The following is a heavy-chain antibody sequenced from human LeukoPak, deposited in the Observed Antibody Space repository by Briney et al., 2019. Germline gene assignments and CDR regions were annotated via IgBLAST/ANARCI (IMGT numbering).Heavy chain of an antibody. Sequence: GGTLRLSCAASGFTFSSYGMNWVRQAPGKELGWISYISTSTTTIYYANSVKGRFTISRDNAKKSLYLQMNSLRVEDTGVYYCASWGEGALDNWGQGTLVTVSS. D-gene: IGHD1-26*01. CDR2: ISTSTTTI. J-gene: IGHJ4*02. V-gene: IGHV3-48*01. CDR3: ASWGEGALDN. CDR1: GFTFSSYG.